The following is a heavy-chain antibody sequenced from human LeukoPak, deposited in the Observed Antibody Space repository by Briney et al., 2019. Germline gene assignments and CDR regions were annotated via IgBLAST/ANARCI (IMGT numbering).Heavy chain of an antibody. D-gene: IGHD1-14*01. CDR3: AKNFIRSWYFDL. J-gene: IGHJ2*01. V-gene: IGHV3-23*01. CDR2: IGSGGST. CDR1: GFTFSDYY. Sequence: GGSLRLSCAASGFTFSDYYMSWIRQAPGKGLEWVSYIGSGGSTYYADSVKGRFTISRDNSKNTLYLQMNSLRAEDTAVYYCAKNFIRSWYFDLWGRGTLVTVSS.